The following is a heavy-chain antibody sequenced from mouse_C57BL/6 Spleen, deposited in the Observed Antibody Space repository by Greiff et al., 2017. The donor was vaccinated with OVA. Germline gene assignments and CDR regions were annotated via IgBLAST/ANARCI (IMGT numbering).Heavy chain of an antibody. CDR1: GYTFTDYY. CDR2: IYPGSGNT. Sequence: VQLQQSGAELVRPGASVKLSCKASGYTFTDYYINWVKQRPGQGLEWIARIYPGSGNTYYNEKFKGKATLTAEKSSSTAYMQLSSLTSEDAAVDVCARRTPYAMDYWGQGTSVTVSS. V-gene: IGHV1-76*01. J-gene: IGHJ4*01. CDR3: ARRTPYAMDY.